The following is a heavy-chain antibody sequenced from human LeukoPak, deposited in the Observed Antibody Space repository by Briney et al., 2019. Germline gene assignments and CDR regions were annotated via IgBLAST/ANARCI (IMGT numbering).Heavy chain of an antibody. Sequence: PGGSLRLSCAASGFTFSNYAVHWVRQAPGKGLEWVAVISYDGSNNYYADSVKGRFTISRDNSKNTLYLQMNSLRTEDTAVYYCARGRGRQTVDYWGQGTLVTVSS. CDR3: ARGRGRQTVDY. J-gene: IGHJ4*02. CDR1: GFTFSNYA. CDR2: ISYDGSNN. D-gene: IGHD3-10*01. V-gene: IGHV3-30-3*01.